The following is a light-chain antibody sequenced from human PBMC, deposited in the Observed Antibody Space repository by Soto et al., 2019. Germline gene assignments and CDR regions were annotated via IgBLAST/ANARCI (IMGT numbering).Light chain of an antibody. V-gene: IGLV2-23*02. CDR3: YSFAGFNTQ. CDR2: EVN. J-gene: IGLJ2*01. CDR1: SSGIGTFNL. Sequence: QSALTQPASVSGSPGQSIAISCTGNSSGIGTFNLVSWYQQHPGRAPKLIIYEVNKRPSGISSRFSASKSGNTASLTISGLQADDEADYYCYSFAGFNTQFGGGTKVNVL.